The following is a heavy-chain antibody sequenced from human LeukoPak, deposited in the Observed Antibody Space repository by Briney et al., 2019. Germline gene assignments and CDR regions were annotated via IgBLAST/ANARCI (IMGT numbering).Heavy chain of an antibody. CDR2: IWYDGSNK. V-gene: IGHV3-33*06. CDR1: GFTFSSYG. Sequence: GGSLRLSCAAPGFTFSSYGMHWVRQAPGKGLEWVAVIWYDGSNKYYAVSVKGRFTISRDNSKNALYLQMNSLRAEDTAVYYCAKDLSKTDYGVIDYWGQGTLVTVSS. CDR3: AKDLSKTDYGVIDY. J-gene: IGHJ4*02. D-gene: IGHD4-17*01.